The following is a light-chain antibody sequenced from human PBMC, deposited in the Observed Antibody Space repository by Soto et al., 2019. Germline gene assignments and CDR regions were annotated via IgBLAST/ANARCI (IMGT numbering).Light chain of an antibody. J-gene: IGLJ3*02. CDR1: SSNIGNNY. Sequence: QSVLTQPPSVSAAPGQQVTISCSGSSSNIGNNYVSWYQQLPGTAPKLLIYENNKRPSGIPDRFSGSKSGTSATLGITGLQTGDEVDYYCGTWDSSLSGGVFGGGTKLTVL. V-gene: IGLV1-51*02. CDR2: ENN. CDR3: GTWDSSLSGGV.